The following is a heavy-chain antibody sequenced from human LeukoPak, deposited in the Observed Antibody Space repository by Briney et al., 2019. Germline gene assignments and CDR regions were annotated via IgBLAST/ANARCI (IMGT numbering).Heavy chain of an antibody. CDR1: GFTFSSYG. J-gene: IGHJ4*02. CDR2: ISYDGSNK. Sequence: HPGRSLRLSCAAPGFTFSSYGMHWVRQAPGKGLEWVAVISYDGSNKYYADSVKGRFTISRDNSKNTLYLQMNSLRAEDTAVYYCAKERPTGYSSSWAFDYWGQGTLVTVSS. CDR3: AKERPTGYSSSWAFDY. V-gene: IGHV3-30*18. D-gene: IGHD6-13*01.